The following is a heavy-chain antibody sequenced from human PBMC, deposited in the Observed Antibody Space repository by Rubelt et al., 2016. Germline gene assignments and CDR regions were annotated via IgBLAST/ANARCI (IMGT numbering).Heavy chain of an antibody. D-gene: IGHD6-13*01. CDR3: AREAASMECFQH. Sequence: PGGSLRLSCAASGFRLRGYSMDWVRHVPGKGLEWISYISGDSGTIYYAASVRGRFTISRDNDRNSLYLQLTRLRAEDTAVYSCAREAASMECFQHWGQGTLVTVSS. CDR1: GFRLRGYS. J-gene: IGHJ1*01. CDR2: ISGDSGTI. V-gene: IGHV3-48*04.